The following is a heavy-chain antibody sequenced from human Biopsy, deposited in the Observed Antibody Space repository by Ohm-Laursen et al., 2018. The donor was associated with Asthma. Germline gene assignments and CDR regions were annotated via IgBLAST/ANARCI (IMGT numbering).Heavy chain of an antibody. J-gene: IGHJ4*02. V-gene: IGHV4-30-4*01. Sequence: SQTLSLTCRVSGGYTGSSDHHWAWIRQAPGKGLEWIGFVFWSGSTHYSRSLERRVSISIDTATNEFSMKLWSVTPADTAVYYCARGWNCGGDCYSLDSWGQGTLVTVSS. CDR2: VFWSGST. D-gene: IGHD2-21*02. CDR1: GGYTGSSDHH. CDR3: ARGWNCGGDCYSLDS.